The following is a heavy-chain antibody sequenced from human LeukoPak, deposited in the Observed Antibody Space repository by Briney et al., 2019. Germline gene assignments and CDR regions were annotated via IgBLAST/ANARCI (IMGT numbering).Heavy chain of an antibody. J-gene: IGHJ4*02. D-gene: IGHD6-13*01. CDR1: GGSISSSNW. CDR3: ARGRAAAALGVDY. V-gene: IGHV4-4*02. Sequence: PSGTLSLTCAVSGGSISSSNWWSWVRQPPGEGLEWIGEIYHSGSTNYNPSLKSRVTISVDKSKNQFSLKLSSVTAADTAVYYCARGRAAAALGVDYWGQGTLVTVSS. CDR2: IYHSGST.